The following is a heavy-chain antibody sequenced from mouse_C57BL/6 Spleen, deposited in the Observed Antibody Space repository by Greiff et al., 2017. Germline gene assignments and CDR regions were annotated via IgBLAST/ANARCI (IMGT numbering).Heavy chain of an antibody. Sequence: QVQLQQSGAELVKPGASVQLSCKASGYTFTEYTIHWVKQRSGQGLEWLGWFYPGSGSIKYNEKFKDKATLTADKSSSTVYMELSRLTSEDSAVYFCARHEAHYDVYYVGYFDYWGQGTTLTVSS. D-gene: IGHD2-3*01. CDR2: FYPGSGSI. CDR3: ARHEAHYDVYYVGYFDY. V-gene: IGHV1-62-2*01. J-gene: IGHJ2*01. CDR1: GYTFTEYT.